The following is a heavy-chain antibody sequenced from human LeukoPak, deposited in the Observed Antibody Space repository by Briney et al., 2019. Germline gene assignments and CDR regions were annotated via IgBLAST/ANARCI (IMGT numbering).Heavy chain of an antibody. CDR1: GFTFSSYG. J-gene: IGHJ6*03. CDR3: ARVLRYCSGGNCYSGGLGYMDV. D-gene: IGHD2-15*01. Sequence: PGGSLRLSCAASGFTFSSYGMSWVRQAPGKGLEWVSAMSRSGASTYYADSVKGRFTISRDNSKNTLYLQVNSLRAEDTAVYYCARVLRYCSGGNCYSGGLGYMDVWGKGTTVTISS. CDR2: MSRSGAST. V-gene: IGHV3-23*01.